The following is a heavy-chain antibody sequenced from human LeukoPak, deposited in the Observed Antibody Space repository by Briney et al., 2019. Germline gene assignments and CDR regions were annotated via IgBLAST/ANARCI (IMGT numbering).Heavy chain of an antibody. D-gene: IGHD2-15*01. CDR2: IRSKANSYVT. V-gene: IGHV3-73*01. CDR3: TRHTDRYCSGAGCYVNYFYGLDV. CDR1: GLNFSGSA. J-gene: IGHJ6*02. Sequence: GGSLRLSCAASGLNFSGSALHWVRQASGKGLEWVGRIRSKANSYVTAYAASLEGRVTISRDDSKNTAYLQMNSLKTEDTAVYFCTRHTDRYCSGAGCYVNYFYGLDVWGQGTTVTVSS.